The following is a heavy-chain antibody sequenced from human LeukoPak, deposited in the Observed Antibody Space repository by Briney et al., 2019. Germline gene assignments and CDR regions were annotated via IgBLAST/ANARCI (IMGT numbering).Heavy chain of an antibody. Sequence: GGSLRLSCAASAFTFSSYEMNWVRQAPGKGLEWVSYISSSAHTIYYADSVKGRFTISRDNAKNSLYLQMNSLRAEDTAVYYCANYRQSITAAGNSREFADYWGQGTLVTVSS. CDR3: ANYRQSITAAGNSREFADY. CDR1: AFTFSSYE. CDR2: ISSSAHTI. D-gene: IGHD6-13*01. V-gene: IGHV3-48*03. J-gene: IGHJ4*02.